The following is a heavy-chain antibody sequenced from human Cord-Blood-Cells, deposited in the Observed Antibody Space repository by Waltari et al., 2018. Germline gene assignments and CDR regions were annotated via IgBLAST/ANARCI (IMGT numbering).Heavy chain of an antibody. D-gene: IGHD3-10*01. CDR1: GYTFTGYY. V-gene: IGHV1-2*02. J-gene: IGHJ4*02. Sequence: QVQLVQSGAEVKKPGASVKVSCKASGYTFTGYYMHWVRQAPGQGLEWMGWINPNSGGTTYAQKFQGRVTMTRDTSTSTAYMELSRLRSDDTAVYYCAATYGSGSYSDYWGQGTLVTVSS. CDR3: AATYGSGSYSDY. CDR2: INPNSGGT.